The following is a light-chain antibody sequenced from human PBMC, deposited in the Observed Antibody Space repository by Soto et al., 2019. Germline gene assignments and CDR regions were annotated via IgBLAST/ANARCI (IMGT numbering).Light chain of an antibody. Sequence: EIVMTQSPATLSVSPGEKATLSCRASQSVSNNLAWYQQKPGQAPRLLIYFASTRATGIPARFSGSGSGTEFTLTISSLQSEDFAVYXCQQYNKWPLTFGGGTKVETK. CDR3: QQYNKWPLT. J-gene: IGKJ4*01. CDR1: QSVSNN. V-gene: IGKV3-15*01. CDR2: FAS.